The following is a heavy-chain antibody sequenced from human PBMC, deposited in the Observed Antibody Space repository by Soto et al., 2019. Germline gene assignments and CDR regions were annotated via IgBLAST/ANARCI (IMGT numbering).Heavy chain of an antibody. Sequence: HPGGSLRLSCAASGFTFSSYAMSWVRQAPGKGLEWVSAISGSGGSTYYADSVKGRFTISRDISKNTLYLQMNSLRAEDTAVYYCAKDLNSSSWYIDYWGQGTLVTVSS. CDR1: GFTFSSYA. J-gene: IGHJ4*02. CDR3: AKDLNSSSWYIDY. D-gene: IGHD6-13*01. CDR2: ISGSGGST. V-gene: IGHV3-23*01.